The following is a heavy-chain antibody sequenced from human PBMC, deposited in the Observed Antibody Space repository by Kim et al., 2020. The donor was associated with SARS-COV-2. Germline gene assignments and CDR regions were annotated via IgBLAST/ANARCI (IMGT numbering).Heavy chain of an antibody. CDR2: IWYDGSNK. J-gene: IGHJ4*01. CDR1: GFTFSSYA. CDR3: ARALGCGSGGICVSCLD. Sequence: GGSLRLSCAASGFTFSSYAMHWVRQAPGKGLEWVAVIWYDGSNKNYADSAKGRCTITRDKSEKTLNLQMHSLSAEDKAVAYCARALGCGSGGICVSCLD. D-gene: IGHD2-15*01. V-gene: IGHV3-33*01.